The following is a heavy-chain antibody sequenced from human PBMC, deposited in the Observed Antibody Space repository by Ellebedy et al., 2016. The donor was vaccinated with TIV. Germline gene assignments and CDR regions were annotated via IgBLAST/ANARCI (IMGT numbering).Heavy chain of an antibody. CDR3: ARETIVVPNTFRSIPNDY. V-gene: IGHV1-18*01. CDR1: GFTFSTYG. CDR2: ISGYNGDT. D-gene: IGHD3-22*01. Sequence: ASVKVSCXASGFTFSTYGISWVRQAPGQGLEWVGWISGYNGDTNYAQRLQGRVTMTTDTSTNTTYMELRSLTSDDTAVYYCARETIVVPNTFRSIPNDYWGQGTLVTVSS. J-gene: IGHJ4*02.